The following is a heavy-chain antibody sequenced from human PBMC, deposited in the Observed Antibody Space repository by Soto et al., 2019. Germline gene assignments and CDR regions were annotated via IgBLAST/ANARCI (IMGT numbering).Heavy chain of an antibody. J-gene: IGHJ3*02. Sequence: PSETLSLTCTVPGGSMNSYYWSWIRQPPGKGLEWIGYIYYGGSTNYNPSLKSRVTISVDTSKNSFSLRLSSVTAADTAVYYCARATWRNHSQDTRGASDIWGQGTLVTVSS. CDR2: IYYGGST. V-gene: IGHV4-59*12. CDR3: ARATWRNHSQDTRGASDI. CDR1: GGSMNSYY. D-gene: IGHD2-2*01.